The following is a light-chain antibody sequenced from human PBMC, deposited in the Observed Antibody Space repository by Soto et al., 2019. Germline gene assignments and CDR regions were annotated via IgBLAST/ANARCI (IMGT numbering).Light chain of an antibody. CDR1: QDISNY. Sequence: DIQMTQSPSSLSASVGDRVTITCQASQDISNYLNWYQQKPGKAPKLLIYDASNLETGVPSRFSGGGSGTDFTLTISSLQPEDIATYYCQQYNDLPRFGPGTKVDIK. CDR2: DAS. J-gene: IGKJ3*01. V-gene: IGKV1-33*01. CDR3: QQYNDLPR.